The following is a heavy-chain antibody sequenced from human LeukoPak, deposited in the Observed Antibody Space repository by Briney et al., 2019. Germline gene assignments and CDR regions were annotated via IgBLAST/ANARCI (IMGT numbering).Heavy chain of an antibody. D-gene: IGHD3-22*01. J-gene: IGHJ4*02. Sequence: ASVKVSCKASGGTFSSYAISWVRQAPGQGLEWMGWISAYNGNTNYAQKLQGRVTMTTDTSTSTAYMELRSLRSDDTAVYYCARDRGKYYYDSSGSIPDYWGQGTLVTVSS. CDR2: ISAYNGNT. CDR1: GGTFSSYA. CDR3: ARDRGKYYYDSSGSIPDY. V-gene: IGHV1-18*01.